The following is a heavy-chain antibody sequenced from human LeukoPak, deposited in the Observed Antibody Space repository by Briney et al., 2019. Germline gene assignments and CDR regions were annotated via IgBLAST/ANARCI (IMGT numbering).Heavy chain of an antibody. Sequence: GGSLRLACVASGFTFNNYATHWVRQAPGKGLEWVSAINGNGAATYYADSFKGRFLISRDESKSTVYLRMNKLRVEDSGLYYCANGLAASGNFLLRDYYYFIDVWGKGTTVIVS. J-gene: IGHJ6*03. D-gene: IGHD1-26*01. CDR2: INGNGAAT. V-gene: IGHV3-23*01. CDR3: ANGLAASGNFLLRDYYYFIDV. CDR1: GFTFNNYA.